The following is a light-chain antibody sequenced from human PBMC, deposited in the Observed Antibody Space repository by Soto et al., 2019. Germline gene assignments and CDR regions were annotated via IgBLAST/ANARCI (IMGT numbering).Light chain of an antibody. CDR3: GTWDSSLSAYV. V-gene: IGLV1-51*02. Sequence: QSVLTQPPPVSAAPGQEVTISCSGSSSNIGNNYVPWYQQLPGTAPKLLIYENNKRPSGIPDRFSGSKSGTSATLGITGLQTGDEADYYCGTWDSSLSAYVFGTGTKVTVL. CDR2: ENN. J-gene: IGLJ1*01. CDR1: SSNIGNNY.